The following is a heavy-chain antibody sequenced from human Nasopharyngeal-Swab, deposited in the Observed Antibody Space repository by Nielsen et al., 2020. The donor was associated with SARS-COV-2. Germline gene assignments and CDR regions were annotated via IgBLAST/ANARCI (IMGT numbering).Heavy chain of an antibody. CDR3: AKELSLYYYDSSGYDY. Sequence: GESLKISCAASGFTFSSYAMHWVRQAPGKGLEWVAVISYDGSNKYYADSVKGRFTISRDNSKNTLYLQMNSLRAEDTAVYYCAKELSLYYYDSSGYDYWGQGTLVTVSS. D-gene: IGHD3-22*01. CDR2: ISYDGSNK. CDR1: GFTFSSYA. J-gene: IGHJ4*02. V-gene: IGHV3-30*04.